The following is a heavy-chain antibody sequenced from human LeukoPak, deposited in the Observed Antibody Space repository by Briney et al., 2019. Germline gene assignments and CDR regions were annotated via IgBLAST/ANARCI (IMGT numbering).Heavy chain of an antibody. CDR1: GYTFTSYG. V-gene: IGHV1-18*04. CDR3: ARGSSSWWESWFDP. D-gene: IGHD6-13*01. CDR2: ISAYNGNT. J-gene: IGHJ5*02. Sequence: ASVKVSCTASGYTFTSYGISWVRQAPGQGLEWMGWISAYNGNTNYAQKLQGRVTMTTDTSTSTAYMELRSLRSDDTAVYYCARGSSSWWESWFDPWGQGTLVTVSS.